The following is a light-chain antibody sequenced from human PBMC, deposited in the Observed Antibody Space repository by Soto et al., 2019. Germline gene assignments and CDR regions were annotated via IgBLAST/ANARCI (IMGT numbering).Light chain of an antibody. CDR1: SSNIGSHS. CDR2: ENT. CDR3: GTWDNSLSGGV. J-gene: IGLJ3*02. Sequence: QSVLTQPPSVSAAPGQQVTISCSGSSSNIGSHSVSWYQQLPGSAPKLLIYENTKRPSGIPDRFSGSKSGTSATLGITGLQTGDEADYYCGTWDNSLSGGVFGGGTKLTVL. V-gene: IGLV1-51*02.